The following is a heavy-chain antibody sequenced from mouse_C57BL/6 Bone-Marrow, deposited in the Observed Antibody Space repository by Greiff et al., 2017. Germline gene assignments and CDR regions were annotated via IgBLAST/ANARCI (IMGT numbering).Heavy chain of an antibody. V-gene: IGHV3-6*01. CDR2: ISYDGSN. Sequence: DVQLQESGPGLVKPSQSLSLTCSVTGYSITSGYYWNWIRQFPGNKLEWMGYISYDGSNNYNPSLKTRNSITSDTSKNQFFLKLNSVTTEDTATYYCARETMITYYLDYWGQGTTLTVSS. CDR3: ARETMITYYLDY. CDR1: GYSITSGYY. D-gene: IGHD2-4*01. J-gene: IGHJ2*01.